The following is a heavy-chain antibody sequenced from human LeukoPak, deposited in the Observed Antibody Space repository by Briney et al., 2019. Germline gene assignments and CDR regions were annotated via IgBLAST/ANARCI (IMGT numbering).Heavy chain of an antibody. Sequence: ASVKVSCKASGYTFTDYYLHWVRQAPGQGLEWMGGINPNSGGTNYAQNFQGRVTMTRDTSISTAYMELSRLRSDDTAVYYCARDSLKSYFYYPYMDVWGKGTTVTVSS. CDR1: GYTFTDYY. V-gene: IGHV1-2*02. CDR3: ARDSLKSYFYYPYMDV. CDR2: INPNSGGT. J-gene: IGHJ6*03.